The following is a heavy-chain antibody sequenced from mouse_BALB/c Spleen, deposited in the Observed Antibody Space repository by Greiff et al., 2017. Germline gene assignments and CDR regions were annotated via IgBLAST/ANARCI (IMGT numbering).Heavy chain of an antibody. Sequence: EAGGGLVQPKGSLKLSCAASGFTFNTNAMNWVRQAPGKGLEWVARIRSKSNNYATYYADSVKDRFTISRDDSQSMLYLQMNNLKTEDTAMYYCVSLWYFAYWGQGTLVTVSA. D-gene: IGHD2-1*01. CDR1: GFTFNTNA. CDR3: VSLWYFAY. CDR2: IRSKSNNYAT. V-gene: IGHV10S3*01. J-gene: IGHJ3*01.